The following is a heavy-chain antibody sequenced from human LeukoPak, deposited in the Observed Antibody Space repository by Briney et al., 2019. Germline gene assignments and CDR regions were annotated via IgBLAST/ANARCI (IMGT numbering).Heavy chain of an antibody. V-gene: IGHV3-30*04. Sequence: GGSLRLSCAASGFTFSSYAMHWVRQAPGKGLEWVAVISYDGSNKYYADSVKGRFTISRDNSKNTLYLQMNSLRAEDTAVYYCARDHGVSVGATISAFDIWGQGTMVTVSS. D-gene: IGHD1-26*01. CDR2: ISYDGSNK. CDR1: GFTFSSYA. CDR3: ARDHGVSVGATISAFDI. J-gene: IGHJ3*02.